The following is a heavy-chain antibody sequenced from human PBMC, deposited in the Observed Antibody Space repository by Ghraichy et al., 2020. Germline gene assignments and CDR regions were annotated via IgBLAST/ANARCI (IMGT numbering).Heavy chain of an antibody. CDR1: GFTFSNAW. Sequence: GGSLRLSCAASGFTFSNAWMSWVRQAPGKGLEWVGRIKSKTDGGTTDYAAPVKGRFTISRDDSKNTLYLQMNSLKTEDTAVYYCTTDQMVYASTYYYYGMDVWGQGTTVTVSS. CDR3: TTDQMVYASTYYYYGMDV. J-gene: IGHJ6*02. D-gene: IGHD2-8*01. V-gene: IGHV3-15*01. CDR2: IKSKTDGGTT.